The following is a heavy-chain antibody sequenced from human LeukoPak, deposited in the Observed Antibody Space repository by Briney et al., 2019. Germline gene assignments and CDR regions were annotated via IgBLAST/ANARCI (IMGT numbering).Heavy chain of an antibody. CDR2: IYNSGSKT. J-gene: IGHJ4*02. D-gene: IGHD6-19*01. CDR3: AKDVVPDSGWDLDY. V-gene: IGHV3-23*01. Sequence: GGSLRLSCAGSGFTFSTYSMTWVRQGPGKGLEWASSIYNSGSKTFYADSVKGRFTISRDNSKNTVYLQMNSLRVEDTAVYYCAKDVVPDSGWDLDYWGQGTLVTVSS. CDR1: GFTFSTYS.